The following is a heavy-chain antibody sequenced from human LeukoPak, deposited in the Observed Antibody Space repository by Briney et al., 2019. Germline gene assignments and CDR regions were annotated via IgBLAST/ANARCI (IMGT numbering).Heavy chain of an antibody. Sequence: GGSLRLSCAASGFIFSDYYMSWIRQAPGKGLEWVSYISSNSKYTNYADSVKGRLTISRDNAKNSLYLQMNSLRAEDTAVYYCARGSVRGVIRPYFDYWGQGTLVTVSS. CDR3: ARGSVRGVIRPYFDY. CDR2: ISSNSKYT. D-gene: IGHD3-10*01. J-gene: IGHJ4*02. CDR1: GFIFSDYY. V-gene: IGHV3-11*05.